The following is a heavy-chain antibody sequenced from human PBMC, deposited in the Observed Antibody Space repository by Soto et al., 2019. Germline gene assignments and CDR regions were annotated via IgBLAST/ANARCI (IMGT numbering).Heavy chain of an antibody. J-gene: IGHJ6*02. V-gene: IGHV4-59*11. Sequence: SETLSLTCTVSGGSINYHYWSWIRQPPGKGLEWIGYIYYSGSTEYNPSLKSRITISVDTSKSQFSLKLSSVTAADTAVYYCARTYGSGYGLDVWGQGTTVTVSS. CDR3: ARTYGSGYGLDV. D-gene: IGHD3-10*01. CDR1: GGSINYHY. CDR2: IYYSGST.